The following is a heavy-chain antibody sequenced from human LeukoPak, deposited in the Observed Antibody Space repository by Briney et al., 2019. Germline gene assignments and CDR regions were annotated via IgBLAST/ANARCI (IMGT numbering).Heavy chain of an antibody. CDR1: GFTFSSYS. V-gene: IGHV3-21*01. CDR2: ISSSSSYI. J-gene: IGHJ6*03. D-gene: IGHD3-22*01. CDR3: ARWPQKYYYDSSGYPPPYYYYMDV. Sequence: GGSLRLSCAASGFTFSSYSMNWVRQAPGRGLEWVSSISSSSSYIYYADSVKGRFTISRDNAKNSLYPQMNSLRAEDTAVYYCARWPQKYYYDSSGYPPPYYYYMDVWGKGTTVTVSS.